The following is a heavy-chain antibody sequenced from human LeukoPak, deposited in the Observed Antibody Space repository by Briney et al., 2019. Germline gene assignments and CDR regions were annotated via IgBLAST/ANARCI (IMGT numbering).Heavy chain of an antibody. J-gene: IGHJ4*02. D-gene: IGHD5-18*01. V-gene: IGHV4-59*11. Sequence: SETLPLTCTFSGGSISSPYWSWIRQPPGKGLKWIAYLFDSVNTKDNPSLQSRLTLSADTSKNQFSLRLSSVTAADTAVYYCATIKRGSIFGYFDFWGQGIKVTVSS. CDR3: ATIKRGSIFGYFDF. CDR1: GGSISSPY. CDR2: LFDSVNT.